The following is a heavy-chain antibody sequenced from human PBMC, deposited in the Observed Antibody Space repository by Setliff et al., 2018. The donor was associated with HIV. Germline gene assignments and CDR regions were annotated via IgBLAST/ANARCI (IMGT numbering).Heavy chain of an antibody. Sequence: ASVKVSCKTSGYTFTNYYMHWMRQAPGQGLEWMGVVNTVGGGASYAQKFQGRLTVTRDTSTSTVYMELSSLRSEDTAIYYCARHKEWETETTGEGGFDLWGQGTLVTVSS. CDR3: ARHKEWETETTGEGGFDL. CDR2: VNTVGGGA. CDR1: GYTFTNYY. D-gene: IGHD1-26*01. J-gene: IGHJ3*01. V-gene: IGHV1-46*01.